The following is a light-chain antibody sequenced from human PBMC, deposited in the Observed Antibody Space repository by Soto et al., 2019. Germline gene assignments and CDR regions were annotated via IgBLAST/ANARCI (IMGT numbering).Light chain of an antibody. J-gene: IGKJ1*01. Sequence: DIQMTQSPSSLSASVGDRVTITCQASQDMSNYLNWYQQKPGKAPKLLIYDASNLETGVPSRFSGSGSGTDFTFTSSSLQPEDIATYYCQQYDNLLTWTFGQGTKVEIK. CDR1: QDMSNY. CDR2: DAS. V-gene: IGKV1-33*01. CDR3: QQYDNLLTWT.